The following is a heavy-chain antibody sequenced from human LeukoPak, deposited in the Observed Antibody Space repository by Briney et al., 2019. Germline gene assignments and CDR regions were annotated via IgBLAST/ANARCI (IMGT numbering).Heavy chain of an antibody. J-gene: IGHJ4*02. CDR1: GFTISSYS. V-gene: IGHV3-21*01. CDR2: ISSSSSYI. Sequence: GGSLRLSCAASGFTISSYSMNWVRQAPGKGLEWVSSISSSSSYIYYADSVKGRFTISRDNAKNSLYLQMNSLRAEDTAVYYCARDPDLSGYSFFDYWGQGTLATVSS. CDR3: ARDPDLSGYSFFDY. D-gene: IGHD3-22*01.